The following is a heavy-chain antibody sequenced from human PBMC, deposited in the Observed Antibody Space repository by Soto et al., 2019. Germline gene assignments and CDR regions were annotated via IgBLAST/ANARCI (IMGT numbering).Heavy chain of an antibody. Sequence: SGPTLVNPTQTLTLTCTFSGFSLSTSGMRVSWIRQPPGKELEWLARIDWDDDKFYNTSLKTRLTISKDSSKNQVVLTMPNMDPVDTATYYCARMFHCSGGTCPFDYWGQGALVTVSS. CDR1: GFSLSTSGMR. D-gene: IGHD2-15*01. CDR2: IDWDDDK. J-gene: IGHJ4*02. V-gene: IGHV2-70*04. CDR3: ARMFHCSGGTCPFDY.